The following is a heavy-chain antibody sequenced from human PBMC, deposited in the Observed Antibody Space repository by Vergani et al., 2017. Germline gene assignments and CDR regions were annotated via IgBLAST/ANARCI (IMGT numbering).Heavy chain of an antibody. J-gene: IGHJ6*02. V-gene: IGHV1-46*03. Sequence: QVQLVQSGAEVKKPGASVKVSCKASGYTFTGYYMHWVRQAPGQGLEWMGIINPSGGSTSYAQKFQGRVTMTRDTSTSTVYMELSSLRSEDTAVYYCARERMTTVTIYYYYGMDVWGQGTTVTVSS. CDR3: ARERMTTVTIYYYYGMDV. D-gene: IGHD4-17*01. CDR1: GYTFTGYY. CDR2: INPSGGST.